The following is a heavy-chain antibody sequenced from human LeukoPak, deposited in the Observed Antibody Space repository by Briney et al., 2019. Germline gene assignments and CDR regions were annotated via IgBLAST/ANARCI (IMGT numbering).Heavy chain of an antibody. D-gene: IGHD2-2*01. CDR3: ARHDCTTTSCLYFYGMDV. Sequence: SDTLSLTCTVSGGSISSSSHYWGWIRQPPGKGPEWIGSLYYSGSTYYNPSLKSRLTISVDTSKNQFSLKLSSVTATDTAVYYCARHDCTTTSCLYFYGMDVWGQGTTVTVSS. V-gene: IGHV4-39*01. CDR1: GGSISSSSHY. J-gene: IGHJ6*02. CDR2: LYYSGST.